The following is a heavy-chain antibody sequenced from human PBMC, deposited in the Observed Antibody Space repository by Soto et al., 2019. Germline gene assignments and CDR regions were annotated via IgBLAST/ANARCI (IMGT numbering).Heavy chain of an antibody. CDR3: AREVTYYYDSSGYYQSYGMDV. CDR1: GFTFSSYS. D-gene: IGHD3-22*01. V-gene: IGHV3-48*02. Sequence: GGSLRLSCAASGFTFSSYSMNCVRQAPGKGLEWGSYISSSSSTIYYADSVKGRFNISRDNAKNSLYLQMNSLRDEDTAVYYCAREVTYYYDSSGYYQSYGMDVWGQGTTVTVSS. J-gene: IGHJ6*02. CDR2: ISSSSSTI.